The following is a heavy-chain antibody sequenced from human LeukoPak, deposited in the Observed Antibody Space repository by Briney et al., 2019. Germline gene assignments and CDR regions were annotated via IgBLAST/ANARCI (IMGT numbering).Heavy chain of an antibody. J-gene: IGHJ4*02. Sequence: SETLSLTCTVSGGSISGYYWSWIRQPPGKGLEWIGYSYHSGSTNYNPSLKSRVTISVDTSKNQFSLKLSSVTAADTAVYYCASSICSGGSCYLDYWGQGTLVTVSS. CDR3: ASSICSGGSCYLDY. V-gene: IGHV4-59*01. CDR2: SYHSGST. CDR1: GGSISGYY. D-gene: IGHD2-15*01.